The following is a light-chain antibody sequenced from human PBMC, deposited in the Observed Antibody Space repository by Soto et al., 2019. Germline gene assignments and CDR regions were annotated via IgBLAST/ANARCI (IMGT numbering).Light chain of an antibody. V-gene: IGKV3-20*01. CDR2: GAS. J-gene: IGKJ5*01. CDR1: QSISSSD. Sequence: EIVLTQSPGTMSLSPGERSTLSCRSSQSISSSDLAWYQQKAGRAPRLLIYGASNRATGIPDRFSGSGSGTDFTLIIGRLEPEDFAVYYCQQYGSSLPITFGQGTRLEIK. CDR3: QQYGSSLPIT.